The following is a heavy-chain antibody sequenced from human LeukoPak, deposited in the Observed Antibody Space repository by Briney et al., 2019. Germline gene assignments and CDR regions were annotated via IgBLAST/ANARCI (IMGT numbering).Heavy chain of an antibody. V-gene: IGHV3-48*01. CDR2: ISSSSSTI. CDR3: AREDRYYDILTGYHYYFDY. J-gene: IGHJ4*02. CDR1: GFTFSSYS. Sequence: GGSLRLSCAASGFTFSSYSMNWVRQAPGKGLEWVSYISSSSSTIYYADSVKGRFTISRDNAKNSLYLQMNSLRAEDTAVYYCAREDRYYDILTGYHYYFDYWGQGTLVTVSS. D-gene: IGHD3-9*01.